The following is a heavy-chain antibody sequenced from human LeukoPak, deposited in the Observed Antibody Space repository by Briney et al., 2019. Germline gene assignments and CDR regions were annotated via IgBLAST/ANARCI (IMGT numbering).Heavy chain of an antibody. CDR3: ARDPRSSGYCSGGSCSDWFDP. CDR2: IYYSGST. D-gene: IGHD2-15*01. J-gene: IGHJ5*02. CDR1: GGSVSRGSYY. V-gene: IGHV4-61*01. Sequence: SETLSLTCTVSGGSVSRGSYYWSWIRQPPGKELEWIGYIYYSGSTNYNPSLKSRVTISVDTSKNQFSLKLSSVTAADTAVYYCARDPRSSGYCSGGSCSDWFDPWGQGTLVTVSS.